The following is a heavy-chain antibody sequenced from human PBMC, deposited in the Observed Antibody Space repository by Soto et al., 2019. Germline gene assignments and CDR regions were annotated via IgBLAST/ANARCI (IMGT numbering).Heavy chain of an antibody. V-gene: IGHV6-1*01. CDR3: ARGTSRTFEF. CDR2: TYYTYEWHN. Sequence: SQTLSLTCAISGDSVSQNGVGWNWFRQSSSRGLEWLGYTYYTYEWHNDYAVSVKSRITINPDTSKNQFSLQLNSVTPEDTAVYFCARGTSRTFEFWGQGTLVTVSS. D-gene: IGHD2-8*01. CDR1: GDSVSQNGVG. J-gene: IGHJ4*02.